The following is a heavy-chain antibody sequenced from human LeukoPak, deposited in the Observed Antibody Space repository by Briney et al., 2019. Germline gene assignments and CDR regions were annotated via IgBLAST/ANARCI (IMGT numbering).Heavy chain of an antibody. J-gene: IGHJ4*02. CDR3: ARIIYGDYRPDY. D-gene: IGHD4-17*01. CDR1: GGSISSSNW. V-gene: IGHV4-4*02. CDR2: IYHSGST. Sequence: SETLSLTCAVSGGSISSSNWWSWGRPPPGKGLEWSGEIYHSGSTNYNPSLKSRVTISVDKSKNQFSLKLSSVTAADTAVYSCARIIYGDYRPDYWGQGTLVTVSS.